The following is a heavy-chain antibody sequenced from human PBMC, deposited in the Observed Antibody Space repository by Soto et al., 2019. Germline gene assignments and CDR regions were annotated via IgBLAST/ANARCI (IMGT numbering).Heavy chain of an antibody. J-gene: IGHJ6*02. CDR2: ISAAGDP. Sequence: GGSLRLSCEASGFTFRNYDMHWVRQGTGKGLEWVSGISAAGDPDYAGSVEGRFTISRENAQNSFFLQMNSLRSEDTAVYYCAKVPKWSFLSSGMDVWGQGTTVTVSS. D-gene: IGHD1-26*01. CDR1: GFTFRNYD. V-gene: IGHV3-13*05. CDR3: AKVPKWSFLSSGMDV.